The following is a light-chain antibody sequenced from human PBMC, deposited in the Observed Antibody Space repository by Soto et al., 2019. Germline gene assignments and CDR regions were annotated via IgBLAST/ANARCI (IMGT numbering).Light chain of an antibody. CDR2: QDS. CDR1: KLGDKY. V-gene: IGLV3-1*01. CDR3: QAWDSSTGGV. J-gene: IGLJ2*01. Sequence: SYELTQPPSVSVSPGQTASITCSGDKLGDKYACWYQQKPGQSPVLVIYQDSKRHSGIPERFSGSNSGNTATLTISGTQAMDEADYYCQAWDSSTGGVFGGGTKVTVL.